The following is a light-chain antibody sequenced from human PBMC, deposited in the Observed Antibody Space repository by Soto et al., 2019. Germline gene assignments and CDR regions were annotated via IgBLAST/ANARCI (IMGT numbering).Light chain of an antibody. CDR1: QSFRGL. V-gene: IGKV3-20*01. J-gene: IGKJ1*01. CDR3: QQYGSSGT. CDR2: GAS. Sequence: IVLTQSPATLSLSPGKRATLSCRASQSFRGLLAWYQQKPGQAPRLLIYGASNRATGIPDRFSGSGSGTDFTLTISRLEPEDFAVYYCQQYGSSGTFGQGTKVDIK.